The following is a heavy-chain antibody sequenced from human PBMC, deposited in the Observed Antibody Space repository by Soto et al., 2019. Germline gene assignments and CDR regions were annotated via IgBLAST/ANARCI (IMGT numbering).Heavy chain of an antibody. Sequence: WGWMGLAXAASGFSLRVYSVTWLRQATGKGLGWVSNIRSGRSHIFYADSVKGRFSISRDDAKNSLYLQMDSLRHEDTAVYYCARDPERVYCPRTSCPNGMDVCGERTTGTVSS. D-gene: IGHD2-2*01. J-gene: IGHJ6*04. CDR1: GFSLRVYS. CDR3: ARDPERVYCPRTSCPNGMDV. V-gene: IGHV3-48*02. CDR2: IRSGRSHI.